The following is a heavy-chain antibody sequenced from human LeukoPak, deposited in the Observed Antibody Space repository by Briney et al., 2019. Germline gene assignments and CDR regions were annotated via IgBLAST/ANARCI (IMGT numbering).Heavy chain of an antibody. CDR2: ISSSSSYI. CDR3: ARTPEVDTAMDAR. V-gene: IGHV3-21*01. Sequence: GGSLRLSCAASGFTFSSYSMNWVRQAPGKGLEWVSSISSSSSYIYYADSVKGRFTISRDNAKNSLYLQMNSLRAEDTAVYYCARTPEVDTAMDARWGQGTLVTVSS. J-gene: IGHJ4*02. CDR1: GFTFSSYS. D-gene: IGHD5-18*01.